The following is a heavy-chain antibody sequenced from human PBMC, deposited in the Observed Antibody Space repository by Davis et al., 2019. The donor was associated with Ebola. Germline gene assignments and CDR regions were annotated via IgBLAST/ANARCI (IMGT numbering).Heavy chain of an antibody. Sequence: GGSLRLSCAASGFTFSSSSMNWVRQAPGKGLEWVSSISSRSSYIYYADSVKGRFTISRDNAKNSLYLQLNSLRAEDTAVYYCARDVSTMVRGVRFDPWGQGTLVTVSS. D-gene: IGHD3-10*01. CDR1: GFTFSSSS. J-gene: IGHJ5*02. V-gene: IGHV3-21*01. CDR3: ARDVSTMVRGVRFDP. CDR2: ISSRSSYI.